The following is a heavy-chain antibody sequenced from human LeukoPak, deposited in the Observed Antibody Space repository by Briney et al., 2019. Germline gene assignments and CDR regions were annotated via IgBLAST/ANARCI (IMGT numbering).Heavy chain of an antibody. D-gene: IGHD1-26*01. CDR2: VYYIANT. CDR3: ARTQSQSGSYRYYFGY. Sequence: SETLSLTCTVSGASVGSAGYYWSWIRQPPGGGLEWIGYVYYIANTNYNPSLKSRVTMSVNPSKNQFSLKLNSVTAADTAMYYCARTQSQSGSYRYYFGYWGQGTQVTVSS. J-gene: IGHJ4*02. CDR1: GASVGSAGYY. V-gene: IGHV4-61*08.